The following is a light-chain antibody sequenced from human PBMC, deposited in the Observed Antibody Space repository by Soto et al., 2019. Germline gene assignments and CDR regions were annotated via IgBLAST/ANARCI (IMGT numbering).Light chain of an antibody. J-gene: IGLJ3*02. CDR1: SSNIGAGYN. Sequence: QSVLTQPPSVSGAPGQRVTISCNGSSSNIGAGYNVHWYQQVPGTAPKLLIYGDSNRPSGVPDRFSGSKSGTSASLAITGLQAEDEADYYCQSYDSSLSGWLFGGGTQLTVL. CDR2: GDS. CDR3: QSYDSSLSGWL. V-gene: IGLV1-40*01.